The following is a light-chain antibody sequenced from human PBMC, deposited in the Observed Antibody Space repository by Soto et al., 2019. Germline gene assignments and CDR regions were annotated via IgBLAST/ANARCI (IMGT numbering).Light chain of an antibody. CDR2: AAS. CDR1: QGISTF. V-gene: IGKV1-39*01. J-gene: IGKJ4*01. Sequence: DIQMTRSPSSLSTSVVDRVTITCRASQGISTFLNWYQQKPGKAPRLLIYAASRLQSGVPARFSGSGVETDFTLTITSLQPEDFGIYYCQQSYARVRTFGGGTKVDIK. CDR3: QQSYARVRT.